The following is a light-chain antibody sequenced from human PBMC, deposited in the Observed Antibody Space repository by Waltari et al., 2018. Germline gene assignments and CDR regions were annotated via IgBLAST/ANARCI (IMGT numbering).Light chain of an antibody. V-gene: IGKV3-20*01. Sequence: EIVLTQSPGTLSLSPGERATLSCRASQSVTSISLSWYQQKPGQAPRLLIDGASKRATGIPDRFSGSGSGTDFTLTISRLEPEDFAVYYCQQYDGIVLTFGGGTKVEI. CDR3: QQYDGIVLT. J-gene: IGKJ4*01. CDR2: GAS. CDR1: QSVTSIS.